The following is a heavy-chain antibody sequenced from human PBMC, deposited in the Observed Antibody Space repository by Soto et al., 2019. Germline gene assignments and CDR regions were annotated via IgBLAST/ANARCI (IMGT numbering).Heavy chain of an antibody. V-gene: IGHV4-59*01. J-gene: IGHJ5*02. D-gene: IGHD1-20*01. CDR3: ARNKYNNSRGREWFDP. CDR2: IYHSGRT. Sequence: PSETLSLTCSVSGGSISDYYWSWIRQPPGQGLEWIGCIYHSGRTNYNPSLRSRVTISVDTSKTQFSLKLSSVTAADTAVYFCARNKYNNSRGREWFDPWGQGTLVTVSS. CDR1: GGSISDYY.